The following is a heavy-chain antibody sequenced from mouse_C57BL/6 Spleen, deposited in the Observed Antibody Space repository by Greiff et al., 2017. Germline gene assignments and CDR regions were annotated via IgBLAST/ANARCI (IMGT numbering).Heavy chain of an antibody. CDR3: ARWGTTGYYAMDY. J-gene: IGHJ4*01. CDR1: GYTFTSYW. D-gene: IGHD2-1*01. V-gene: IGHV1-55*01. CDR2: IYPGSGST. Sequence: VQLQQSGAELVKPGASVKMSCKASGYTFTSYWITWVKQRPGQGLEWIGDIYPGSGSTNYNEKFKSKATLTVDTSSSTAYMQLSSLTSEDSAVYYCARWGTTGYYAMDYWGQGTSVTVSS.